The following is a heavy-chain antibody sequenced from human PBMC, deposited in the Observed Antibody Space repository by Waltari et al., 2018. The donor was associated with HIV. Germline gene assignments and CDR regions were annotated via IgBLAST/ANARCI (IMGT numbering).Heavy chain of an antibody. V-gene: IGHV4-39*01. CDR1: GDPLRTSPHS. CDR3: ARTYTGSSQYFQL. Sequence: QLTLQESRPGLFTPSDTLSLTRTLSGDPLRTSPHSWGWIRQPPGKGLEWIGSVYYLGSTYYSPSLKSRVTIALDTSKNRFSLKLNSVTAADTAVYYCARTYTGSSQYFQLWGQGTLVTVSS. D-gene: IGHD1-26*01. J-gene: IGHJ1*01. CDR2: VYYLGST.